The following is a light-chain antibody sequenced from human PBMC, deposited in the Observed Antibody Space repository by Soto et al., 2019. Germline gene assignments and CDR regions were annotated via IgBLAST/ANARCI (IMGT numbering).Light chain of an antibody. J-gene: IGKJ5*01. CDR1: QSLLHNNKFNY. CDR2: LGS. V-gene: IGKV2-28*01. CDR3: MQALQNCIT. Sequence: DVVLIQSPLSLPVTPGEPASIFCRSSQSLLHNNKFNYLDWYLQKPGQSPQLLIYLGSYRSSGGPDWFSGGGSGTDFTLKISRVEAEDVGVYYCMQALQNCITVGQGTRLESK.